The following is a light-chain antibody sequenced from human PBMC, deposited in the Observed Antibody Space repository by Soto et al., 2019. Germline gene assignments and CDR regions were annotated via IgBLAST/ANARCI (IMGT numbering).Light chain of an antibody. V-gene: IGLV2-23*02. CDR2: EVS. Sequence: QSALTQPASVSGSPGQSITISCTGTSSDVGSYNLVSWYQQHPGKAPKLMIYEVSKRPSGVSNRLSGSKSGNTASLIISGLQAEDEADYYCCSYAGSSTFYVFGTGTKVTVL. J-gene: IGLJ1*01. CDR1: SSDVGSYNL. CDR3: CSYAGSSTFYV.